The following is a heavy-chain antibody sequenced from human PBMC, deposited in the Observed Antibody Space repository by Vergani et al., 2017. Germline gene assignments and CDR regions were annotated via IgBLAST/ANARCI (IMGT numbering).Heavy chain of an antibody. D-gene: IGHD3-22*01. CDR3: AREPRFYYDSSGHYYTRGY. J-gene: IGHJ4*02. V-gene: IGHV3-7*01. CDR2: IKQDGSEM. Sequence: EVLLVEFGGGLVQPGGSLRLSCAASGFTFSSFWLTWVRQAPGKGLEWVANIKQDGSEMYYVDSVKGRFTISRDNAKSSLYLQMNSLRVEGTAVYYCAREPRFYYDSSGHYYTRGYWGQGTLVTVSS. CDR1: GFTFSSFW.